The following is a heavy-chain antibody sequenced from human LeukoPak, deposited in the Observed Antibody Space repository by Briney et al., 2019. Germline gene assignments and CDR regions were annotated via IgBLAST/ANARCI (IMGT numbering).Heavy chain of an antibody. CDR2: IIPIFGTA. CDR1: GGTFSSYA. V-gene: IGHV1-69*13. Sequence: ASVKVSCKASGGTFSSYAISWVRQAPGQGLEWMGGIIPIFGTANYAQKFQGRVTITADESTSTAYMKLSSLRSEDTAVYYCARGPAPLTYFDYWGQGTLVTVSS. D-gene: IGHD3-16*01. J-gene: IGHJ4*02. CDR3: ARGPAPLTYFDY.